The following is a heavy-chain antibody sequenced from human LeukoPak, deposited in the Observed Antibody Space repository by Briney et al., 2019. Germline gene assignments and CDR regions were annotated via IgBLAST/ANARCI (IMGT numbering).Heavy chain of an antibody. J-gene: IGHJ5*02. CDR3: AREGVRGVIITGRNWFDP. Sequence: SETLSLTCTVSGGSISSSSYYWGWIRQPPGKGLEWIGSIYYSGSTYYNPSLKSRVTMSVDTSKNQFSLKLSSVTAADTAVYYCAREGVRGVIITGRNWFDPWGQGTLVTVSS. CDR2: IYYSGST. CDR1: GGSISSSSYY. V-gene: IGHV4-39*07. D-gene: IGHD3-10*01.